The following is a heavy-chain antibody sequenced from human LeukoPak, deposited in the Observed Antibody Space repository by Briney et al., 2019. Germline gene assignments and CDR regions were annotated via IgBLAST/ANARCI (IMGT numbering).Heavy chain of an antibody. Sequence: ASVKVSCKASGYTFTGYYMHWVRQAPGQGLEWMGIINPSGGSTSYAQKFQGRVTMTRDMSTSTVYMELSSLRSEDTAVYYCARDRARSYYDSSGFDYWGQGTLVTVSS. CDR3: ARDRARSYYDSSGFDY. V-gene: IGHV1-46*01. J-gene: IGHJ4*02. CDR1: GYTFTGYY. CDR2: INPSGGST. D-gene: IGHD3-22*01.